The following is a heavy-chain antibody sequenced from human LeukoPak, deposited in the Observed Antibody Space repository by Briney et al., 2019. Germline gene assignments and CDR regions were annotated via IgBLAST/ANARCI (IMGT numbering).Heavy chain of an antibody. CDR2: IYTSGST. CDR3: ASLHCSSTSCYNNWFDP. D-gene: IGHD2-2*02. J-gene: IGHJ5*02. Sequence: PSETLSLTGTVSGGSISSYYWSWIRQPAGKGLEGIGRIYTSGSTNYNPSLKSRVTMSVDTSKNQFSLKLSSVTAADTAVYYCASLHCSSTSCYNNWFDPWGQGTLVTVSS. CDR1: GGSISSYY. V-gene: IGHV4-4*07.